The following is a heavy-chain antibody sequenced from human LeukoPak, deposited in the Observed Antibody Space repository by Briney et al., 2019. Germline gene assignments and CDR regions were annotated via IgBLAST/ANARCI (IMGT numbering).Heavy chain of an antibody. V-gene: IGHV3-48*03. CDR2: ISSGGNTI. CDR1: GFTFSSYE. J-gene: IGHJ4*02. Sequence: GGSPRLSCAASGFTFSSYEMNWVRQAPGKGLEWVSYISSGGNTIYYADSVKGRFTISRDNAKNSLYLQMNSLRAEDTAVYYCAREGTAMVSFDYWGQGTLVTVSS. CDR3: AREGTAMVSFDY. D-gene: IGHD5-18*01.